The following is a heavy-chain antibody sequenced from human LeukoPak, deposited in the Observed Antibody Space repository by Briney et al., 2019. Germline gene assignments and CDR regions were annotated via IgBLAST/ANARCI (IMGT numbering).Heavy chain of an antibody. CDR3: AKADRGWGVITKD. CDR1: GFTFSGYA. Sequence: PAGSLRLSCAASGFTFSGYAMSWVRQAPGKGLEWVSAIGGSGEFTYYAEYVKGRFTISRDNSKKTLYLQMNSLRAEDTAVYYCAKADRGWGVITKDWGQGTLLTVFS. J-gene: IGHJ4*02. D-gene: IGHD3-22*01. V-gene: IGHV3-23*01. CDR2: IGGSGEFT.